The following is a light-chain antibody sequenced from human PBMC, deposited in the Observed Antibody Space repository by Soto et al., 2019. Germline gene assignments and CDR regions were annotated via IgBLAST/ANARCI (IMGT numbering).Light chain of an antibody. CDR2: GNS. CDR1: SSNIGAGYD. Sequence: QSVLTQPPSVSGAPGQRGTISCTGSSSNIGAGYDVHWYQQLPGTAPKLLIYGNSNRPSGVPDRFSGSKSGTSASLAITGLQAEDEADYYCQSYAVFGGGTKLTVL. J-gene: IGLJ2*01. CDR3: QSYAV. V-gene: IGLV1-40*01.